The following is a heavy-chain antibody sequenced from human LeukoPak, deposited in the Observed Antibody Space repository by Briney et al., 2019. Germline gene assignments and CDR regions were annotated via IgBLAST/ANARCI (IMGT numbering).Heavy chain of an antibody. J-gene: IGHJ4*02. Sequence: GGSLRLSCAASGFTFSSYGMHWVRQAPGKGLEWVAVISYDGSNKYYADSVKGRFTISRDNSKNTLYLQLNSLRPENTAVYYCAKDPSPPFGDLLYFFDYWGQGTLVTVSS. CDR2: ISYDGSNK. CDR3: AKDPSPPFGDLLYFFDY. V-gene: IGHV3-30*18. CDR1: GFTFSSYG. D-gene: IGHD3-10*01.